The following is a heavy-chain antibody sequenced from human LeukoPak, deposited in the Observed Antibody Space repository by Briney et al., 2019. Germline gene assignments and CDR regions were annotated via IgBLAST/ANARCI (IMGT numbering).Heavy chain of an antibody. CDR2: MFYRGRT. Sequence: SETLSLTCTVSGGPITSHYWSWIRQPPGKGLEWIGYMFYRGRTNYKPSLKSRVTISVDTSKNQFSLKLSSVTAADTAVYYCASFLWVISFDYWGQGTLVTVSS. CDR3: ASFLWVISFDY. J-gene: IGHJ4*02. CDR1: GGPITSHY. V-gene: IGHV4-59*08. D-gene: IGHD2-21*01.